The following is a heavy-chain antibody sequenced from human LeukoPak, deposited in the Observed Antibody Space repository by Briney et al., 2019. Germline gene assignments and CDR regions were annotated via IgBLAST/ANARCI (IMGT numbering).Heavy chain of an antibody. Sequence: SETLSLTCTVSGCSISSYYWSWIRQTPGMGLEWMGEINHSGSTNYNPSLKRRVTISIETSKNRFALKLSSVTAADTALYYCARGPGTWYYYWGQGTLVTVSS. D-gene: IGHD6-13*01. CDR1: GCSISSYY. J-gene: IGHJ4*02. CDR3: ARGPGTWYYY. CDR2: INHSGST. V-gene: IGHV4-34*01.